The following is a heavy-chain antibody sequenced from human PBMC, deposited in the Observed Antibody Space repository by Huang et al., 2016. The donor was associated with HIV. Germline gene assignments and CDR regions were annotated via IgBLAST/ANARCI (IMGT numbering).Heavy chain of an antibody. D-gene: IGHD3-3*01. J-gene: IGHJ3*01. V-gene: IGHV3-30*18. CDR2: SSYDGTNK. CDR1: GFTFGQFG. CDR3: AKDMSRFLEWVFTVGHNGLEV. Sequence: QEQLVESGGGVVRPGRSLRLSCAASGFTFGQFGLHWVRQGPGNGLGCVALSSYDGTNKYYGDSLKGRVTVSRDNSKDTVYLQTHSLRADDTAVYYCAKDMSRFLEWVFTVGHNGLEVWGQGTLVTVSS.